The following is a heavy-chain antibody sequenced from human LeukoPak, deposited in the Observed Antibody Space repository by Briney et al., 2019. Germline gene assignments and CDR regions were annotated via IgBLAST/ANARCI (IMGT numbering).Heavy chain of an antibody. Sequence: PGGSLRLSCIASGFTFADYAMSWFRQAPGKGLEWVGFIRSKAYRGTTEYAASVEGRFTISRDDSRSIAYLQMNSLKTEDTAVYYCSRSYCSSTSCYLYYFDYRGQGTLVTVSS. CDR2: IRSKAYRGTT. CDR3: SRSYCSSTSCYLYYFDY. CDR1: GFTFADYA. D-gene: IGHD2-2*01. V-gene: IGHV3-49*03. J-gene: IGHJ4*02.